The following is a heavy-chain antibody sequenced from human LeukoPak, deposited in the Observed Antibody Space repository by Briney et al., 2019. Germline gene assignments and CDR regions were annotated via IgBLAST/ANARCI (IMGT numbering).Heavy chain of an antibody. CDR1: GFTFISYA. CDR3: AKDPELSLQNDY. CDR2: ISGSGGST. V-gene: IGHV3-23*01. Sequence: PGGSLRLSCVASGFTFISYAMSGVRQAPGKGLEWVSAISGSGGSTYYADSVKGRFTISMDNSKNTLYLQMNSLRAEDTAVYYCAKDPELSLQNDYCGQGALVTVSS. D-gene: IGHD1-14*01. J-gene: IGHJ4*02.